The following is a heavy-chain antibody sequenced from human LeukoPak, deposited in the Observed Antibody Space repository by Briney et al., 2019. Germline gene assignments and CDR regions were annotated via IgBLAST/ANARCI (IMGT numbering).Heavy chain of an antibody. D-gene: IGHD5-18*01. Sequence: SETLPLTCTASGVSIYRSGYYWSWIRQPAGKGLEWIGHIYTSGTTNYNSSLKSRVTISVDTSKKQFSLKLSSVTAADTAVYYCARERTGIQLPKMDNYYYMDVWGKGTTVTISS. CDR1: GVSIYRSGYY. CDR2: IYTSGTT. J-gene: IGHJ6*03. V-gene: IGHV4-61*09. CDR3: ARERTGIQLPKMDNYYYMDV.